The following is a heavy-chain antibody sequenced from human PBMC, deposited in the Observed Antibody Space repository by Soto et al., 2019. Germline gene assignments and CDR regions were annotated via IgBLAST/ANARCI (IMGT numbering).Heavy chain of an antibody. V-gene: IGHV3-53*01. Sequence: WRSLRLSCAAAALSVSDNFIILVRHSPFGCCQWVSIIYANKFGANTYYEDSVRGRFTISRDNSKNLLYLQMNSLRAEDTAVYYCAKGLYGEHSFYFYALDVWGQGPPVTVSS. CDR1: ALSVSDNF. CDR3: AKGLYGEHSFYFYALDV. CDR2: IYANKFGANT. D-gene: IGHD4-17*01. J-gene: IGHJ6*02.